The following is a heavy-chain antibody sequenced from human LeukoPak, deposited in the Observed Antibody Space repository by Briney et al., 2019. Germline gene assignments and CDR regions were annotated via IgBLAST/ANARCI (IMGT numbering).Heavy chain of an antibody. V-gene: IGHV3-21*01. CDR1: GFTFSTYT. CDR2: ISSSGTYI. Sequence: GGSLRLSCAASGFTFSTYTMNWVRQAPGKGLEWVSSISSSGTYIYYADSVKGRFTISRDNAKNSLSLQVNSLRAEDTAVYYCARITMVRGVPGGYGLDVWGQGTTVTVSS. D-gene: IGHD3-10*01. CDR3: ARITMVRGVPGGYGLDV. J-gene: IGHJ6*02.